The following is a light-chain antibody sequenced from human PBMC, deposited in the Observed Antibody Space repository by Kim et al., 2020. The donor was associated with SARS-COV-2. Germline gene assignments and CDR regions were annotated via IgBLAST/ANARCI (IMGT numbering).Light chain of an antibody. Sequence: SYELTQPPSVSVAPGKTARISCGGNNVGSKAVHWYQQKPGQAPVLVIYRGRDRPSGIPERFSGSNSGNTATLTISRVEAGDEADYYCQVWDSSSDHCVFGGGTQLTVL. CDR3: QVWDSSSDHCV. CDR1: NVGSKA. J-gene: IGLJ3*02. V-gene: IGLV3-21*04. CDR2: RGR.